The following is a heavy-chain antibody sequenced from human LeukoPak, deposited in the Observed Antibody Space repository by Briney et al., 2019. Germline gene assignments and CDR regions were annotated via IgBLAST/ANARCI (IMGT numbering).Heavy chain of an antibody. J-gene: IGHJ6*02. CDR1: GGSISSSSYY. CDR2: IYYSGST. Sequence: SETLSLTCTVSGGSISSSSYYWGWIRQPPGKGLEWIGSIYYSGSTYYNPSLKSRVTISVDTSKNQFSLKLSSVTAADTAVYYCARHAYYDFWSGSYPDYYYGMDVWGQGTTVTVSS. V-gene: IGHV4-39*01. CDR3: ARHAYYDFWSGSYPDYYYGMDV. D-gene: IGHD3-3*01.